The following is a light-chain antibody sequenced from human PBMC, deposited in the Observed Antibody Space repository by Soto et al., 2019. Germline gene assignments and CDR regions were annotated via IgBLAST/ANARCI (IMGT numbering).Light chain of an antibody. V-gene: IGKV3-15*01. CDR3: HQYDNWPGWT. CDR1: HSISRN. CDR2: GAS. J-gene: IGKJ1*01. Sequence: EIVMTQSPATLSVSPGERATLSCRASHSISRNLAWFQQKPGQAPRLLIYGASTRAPDVPARFSGSGFGREFTHPISGLQSGDFAVYHCHQYDNWPGWTFGQGTKVEIK.